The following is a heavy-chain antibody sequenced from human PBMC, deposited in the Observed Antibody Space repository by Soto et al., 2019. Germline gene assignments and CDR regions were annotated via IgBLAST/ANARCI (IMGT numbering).Heavy chain of an antibody. CDR3: ARGFDGYYYDSMDV. CDR1: GDTFINSP. Sequence: QEHLVQSGAEVKKPGSAVQVSCQASGDTFINSPITCVRQAPGQGLEWMGGLIPIFGASNYSQKVQARLTIIADAPTPTTHMEQCSLNSEDTAFYYCARGFDGYYYDSMDVGGHGTTVTVSS. CDR2: LIPIFGAS. V-gene: IGHV1-69*01. J-gene: IGHJ6*02. D-gene: IGHD2-21*02.